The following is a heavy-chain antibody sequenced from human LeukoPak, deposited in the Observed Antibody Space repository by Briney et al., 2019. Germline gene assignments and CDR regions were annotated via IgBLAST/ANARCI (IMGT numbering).Heavy chain of an antibody. D-gene: IGHD7-27*01. CDR2: VYYRGNT. CDR3: ARDTVPPRNATEQKTGTYY. Sequence: SDTLSLTCPVSGGSITTTDYYWAWIRQPPGEGLQWIGSVYYRGNTYSNPSLEGRITMSVDTSKNQFSLRLTSVTAADTALYYCARDTVPPRNATEQKTGTYYWGLGTLVSVSS. V-gene: IGHV4-39*02. J-gene: IGHJ4*01. CDR1: GGSITTTDYY.